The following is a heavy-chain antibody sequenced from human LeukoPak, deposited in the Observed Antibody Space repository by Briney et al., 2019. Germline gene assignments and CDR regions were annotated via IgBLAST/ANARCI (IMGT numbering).Heavy chain of an antibody. J-gene: IGHJ4*02. D-gene: IGHD6-19*01. Sequence: GGSLRLSCAASGFTFSSYAMSWVRQAPGKGLGWVSAISGSGGSTHYADSVKGRFTISRDNTRNTLYLQMNSLRAEDTAVYYCAKDLSSLVAVAPGFDYWGQGTLVTVSS. CDR2: ISGSGGST. CDR1: GFTFSSYA. CDR3: AKDLSSLVAVAPGFDY. V-gene: IGHV3-23*01.